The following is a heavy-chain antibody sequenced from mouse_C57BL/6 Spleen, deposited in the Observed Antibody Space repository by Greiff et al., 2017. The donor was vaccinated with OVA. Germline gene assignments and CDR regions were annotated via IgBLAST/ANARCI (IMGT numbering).Heavy chain of an antibody. CDR2: IWSGGST. CDR3: ARNGLYGSSYGWFAY. V-gene: IGHV2-2*01. CDR1: GFSLTSYG. J-gene: IGHJ3*01. Sequence: VKLMESGPGLVQPSQSLSITCTVSGFSLTSYGVHWVRQSPGKGLEWLGVIWSGGSTDYNAAFISRLSISKDNSKSQVFFKMNSLQADDTAIYYCARNGLYGSSYGWFAYWGQGTLVTVSA. D-gene: IGHD1-1*01.